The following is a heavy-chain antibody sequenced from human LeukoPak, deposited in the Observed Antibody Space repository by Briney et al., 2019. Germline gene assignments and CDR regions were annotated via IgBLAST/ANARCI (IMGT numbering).Heavy chain of an antibody. CDR2: ISGSGGST. Sequence: GGSLRLSCAASGFTFSSYAMSWVRQAPAKGLEWVSAISGSGGSTYYADSVKGRFTISRDNSKNTLYLQMNSLRAEDTAVYYCAKSSCSGGSCYYYYYGMAVWGKGTTVTVSS. CDR1: GFTFSSYA. D-gene: IGHD2-15*01. CDR3: AKSSCSGGSCYYYYYGMAV. V-gene: IGHV3-23*01. J-gene: IGHJ6*04.